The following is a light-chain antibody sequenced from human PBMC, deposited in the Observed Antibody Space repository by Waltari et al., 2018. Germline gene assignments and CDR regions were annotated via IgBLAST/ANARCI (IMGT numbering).Light chain of an antibody. CDR2: DAS. CDR3: QKLSSYPLT. V-gene: IGKV1-9*01. CDR1: QGISSN. J-gene: IGKJ4*01. Sequence: IQLTQSPSSLSASVGDRVTITCRAGQGISSNLAWYQQKPGKAPKFLIYDASTLQSGIPSRFSGSGSGTEFTLTISSLQPEDFATYDGQKLSSYPLTFGGGTKVEIK.